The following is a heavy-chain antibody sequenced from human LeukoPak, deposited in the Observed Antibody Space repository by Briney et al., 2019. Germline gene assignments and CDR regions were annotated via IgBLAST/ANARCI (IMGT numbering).Heavy chain of an antibody. Sequence: ASVKVSCKASGYTFTSYDINWVRQATGQGLEWMGWINPNSGGTNYAQKFQGRVTMTRDTSISTAYMELSRLRSDDTAVYCCAREALAIDYYGSGSYYNAHDYWGQGTLVTVSS. CDR1: GYTFTSYD. D-gene: IGHD3-10*01. CDR3: AREALAIDYYGSGSYYNAHDY. J-gene: IGHJ4*02. V-gene: IGHV1-2*02. CDR2: INPNSGGT.